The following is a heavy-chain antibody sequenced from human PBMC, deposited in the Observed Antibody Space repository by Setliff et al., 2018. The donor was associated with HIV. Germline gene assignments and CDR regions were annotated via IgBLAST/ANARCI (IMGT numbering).Heavy chain of an antibody. D-gene: IGHD3-3*01. V-gene: IGHV3-48*03. CDR2: ISIGSGGAI. CDR3: ARDYLYYNLYNGAPVYGMDV. Sequence: GGSLRLSCAASGFTFRNYKFNWVRQAPGRGLEWVSSISIGSGGAIDYADSVQGRFTISRGNSKNSLYLQMNSLRVEDTAVYYCARDYLYYNLYNGAPVYGMDVWGQGTTVTVSS. J-gene: IGHJ6*02. CDR1: GFTFRNYK.